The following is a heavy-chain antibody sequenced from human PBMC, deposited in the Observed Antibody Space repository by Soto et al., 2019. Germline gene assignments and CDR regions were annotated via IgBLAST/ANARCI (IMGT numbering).Heavy chain of an antibody. Sequence: QVQLVESGGGVVQPGRSLRLSCAASGFTFNTYGMHWVRQAPGKGLEWVAVIWYDGSNKYYADSVKGRFTISRDNSKNTLYLQMNSLRAEDTAVYYCARSGSSGWYAIDYLGQGTLVTVSS. D-gene: IGHD6-19*01. CDR1: GFTFNTYG. CDR3: ARSGSSGWYAIDY. V-gene: IGHV3-33*01. CDR2: IWYDGSNK. J-gene: IGHJ4*02.